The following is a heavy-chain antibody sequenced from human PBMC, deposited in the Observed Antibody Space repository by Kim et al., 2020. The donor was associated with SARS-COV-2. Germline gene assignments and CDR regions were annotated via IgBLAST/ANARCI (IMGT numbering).Heavy chain of an antibody. J-gene: IGHJ4*02. D-gene: IGHD2-21*01. Sequence: ASVKVSCKASGYEFYRFDISWVRQAPGQGLEWMGWISTYNGNTDYAQTLQGRVTVTMDTSTSTAYMELRSLTSDDTAVYFCARAGFDDYSARTPPSHYWGEGALVYGSS. CDR2: ISTYNGNT. CDR3: ARAGFDDYSARTPPSHY. V-gene: IGHV1-18*01. CDR1: GYEFYRFD.